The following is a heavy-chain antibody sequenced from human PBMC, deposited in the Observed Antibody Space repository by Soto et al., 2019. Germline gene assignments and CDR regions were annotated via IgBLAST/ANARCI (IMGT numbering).Heavy chain of an antibody. V-gene: IGHV3-7*01. CDR2: IRQYGDET. CDR3: ATGGSGTYYLGPLDY. Sequence: EVQLVESGGGLVLPGGSLRLSCVGSAFSLKTYWMAWVRQAPGKGLECVANIRQYGDETFYVDSVKGRFTISRDNANKSVYLQMDNLRAEDTGGYYCATGGSGTYYLGPLDYWGQGIMVIVSS. J-gene: IGHJ4*02. D-gene: IGHD3-10*01. CDR1: AFSLKTYW.